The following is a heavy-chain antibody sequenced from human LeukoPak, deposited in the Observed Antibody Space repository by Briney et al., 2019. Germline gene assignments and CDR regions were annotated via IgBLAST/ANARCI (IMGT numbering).Heavy chain of an antibody. CDR3: ARDIVGATLAFDP. Sequence: SVTVSFTASGGTFSSYAISWVRQAPGQGLEWMGRIIPILGIANYAQKFQGRVTITADKSTSTAYMELSSLRSEDTAVYYCARDIVGATLAFDPWVQGTRVTVTS. V-gene: IGHV1-69*04. CDR2: IIPILGIA. D-gene: IGHD1-26*01. CDR1: GGTFSSYA. J-gene: IGHJ5*02.